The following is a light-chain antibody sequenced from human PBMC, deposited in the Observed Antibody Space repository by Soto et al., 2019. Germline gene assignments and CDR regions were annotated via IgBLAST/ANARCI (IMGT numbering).Light chain of an antibody. CDR1: SGSVSTNYF. V-gene: IGLV8-61*01. CDR2: STN. CDR3: VLYMGSGISI. J-gene: IGLJ2*01. Sequence: QAVVTQEPSVSVSPGGTVTLTCGLTSGSVSTNYFPSWYQQTPGQPPRTLIYSTNTRSSGVPDRFSGSILGNKAALTITGAQADDESDYYCVLYMGSGISIFGGGTQLTVL.